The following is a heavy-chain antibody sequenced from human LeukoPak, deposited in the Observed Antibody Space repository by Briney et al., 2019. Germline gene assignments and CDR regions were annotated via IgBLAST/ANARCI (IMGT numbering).Heavy chain of an antibody. V-gene: IGHV3-9*01. J-gene: IGHJ4*02. CDR2: ISWNSGSI. Sequence: AGGSLRLSCAASGFTFDDYAMHWVRQAPGKGLEWVSGISWNSGSIGYADSVKGRFTISRDNAKNSLYLQMNSLRAEDTAVYYCARDYSPHYYDSSGLFDYWGQGTLVTVSS. CDR3: ARDYSPHYYDSSGLFDY. CDR1: GFTFDDYA. D-gene: IGHD3-22*01.